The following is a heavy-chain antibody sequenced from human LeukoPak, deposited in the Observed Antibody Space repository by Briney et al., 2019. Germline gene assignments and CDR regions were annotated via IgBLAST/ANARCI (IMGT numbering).Heavy chain of an antibody. Sequence: PGGSLRLSCAASGFTFSNYVMNWVRQAPGKGLEWVANIKQDGSEKYYVDSVKGRFTISRDNAKNSLYLQMNSLRAEDTAVYYCASNTLVDILTGLFDYWGQGTLVTVSS. V-gene: IGHV3-7*01. CDR1: GFTFSNYV. J-gene: IGHJ4*02. CDR3: ASNTLVDILTGLFDY. D-gene: IGHD3-9*01. CDR2: IKQDGSEK.